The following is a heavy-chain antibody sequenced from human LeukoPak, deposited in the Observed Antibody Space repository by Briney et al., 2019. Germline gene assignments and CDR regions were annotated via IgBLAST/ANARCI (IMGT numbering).Heavy chain of an antibody. J-gene: IGHJ5*02. D-gene: IGHD3-10*01. CDR1: GYTFTGYY. Sequence: ASVKVSCKASGYTFTGYYMHWVRQAPGQGLEWMGWINPNSGGTNYAQKFQGWVTMTRDTSISTAYMELSRLRSDDTAVYYCARGPYGSGSYWFDPWGQGTLVTVSS. CDR2: INPNSGGT. CDR3: ARGPYGSGSYWFDP. V-gene: IGHV1-2*04.